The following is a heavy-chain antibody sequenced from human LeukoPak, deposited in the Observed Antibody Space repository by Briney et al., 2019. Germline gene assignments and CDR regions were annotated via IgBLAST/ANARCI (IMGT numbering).Heavy chain of an antibody. CDR1: GYTLTGYY. V-gene: IGHV1-2*06. Sequence: ASVKVSCKASGYTLTGYYMHWVRQAPGQGLEWMGRINPNSGGTNYAQKFQGRVTMTRDTSISTAYMELSRLRSDDTAVYYCATIAGRLGSQNDYWGQGTLVTVSS. D-gene: IGHD6-19*01. CDR3: ATIAGRLGSQNDY. J-gene: IGHJ4*02. CDR2: INPNSGGT.